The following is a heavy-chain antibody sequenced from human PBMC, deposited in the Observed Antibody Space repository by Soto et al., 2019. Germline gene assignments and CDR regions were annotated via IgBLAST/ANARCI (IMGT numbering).Heavy chain of an antibody. D-gene: IGHD5-18*01. V-gene: IGHV4-59*01. CDR3: ARDGRGYSYGYEVVYYYGMDV. CDR1: GGSISSYY. CDR2: IYYSGST. Sequence: QSQTLSLTCTVSGGSISSYYWSWIRQPPGKGLEWIGYIYYSGSTNYNPSLKSRVTISVDTSKNQFSLKLSSVTAADTAVYYCARDGRGYSYGYEVVYYYGMDVWGQGTTVTVSS. J-gene: IGHJ6*02.